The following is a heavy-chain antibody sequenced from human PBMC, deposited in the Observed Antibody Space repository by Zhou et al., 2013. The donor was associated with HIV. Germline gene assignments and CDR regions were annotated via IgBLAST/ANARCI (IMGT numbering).Heavy chain of an antibody. V-gene: IGHV1-18*01. Sequence: QVQLVQSGAEVKKPGASVKISCRASGYTFDDYGISWVRQAPGQGPEWMGWIGTYSGNINYAQNLQGRVTMTADTSTSTAYMEMRSLRSDDTAVYYCAREGGAAAGRGMDVWGQGTTVTVSS. J-gene: IGHJ6*02. CDR3: AREGGAAAGRGMDV. CDR2: IGTYSGNI. D-gene: IGHD6-13*01. CDR1: GYTFDDYG.